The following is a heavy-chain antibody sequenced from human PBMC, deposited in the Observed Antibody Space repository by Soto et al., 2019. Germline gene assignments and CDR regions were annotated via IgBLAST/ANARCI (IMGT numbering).Heavy chain of an antibody. Sequence: HPGGSLRLSCAASGFTFDDYGMSWVRQAPGKGLEWVANIKKDGSAEGYVDSVKGRFSISRDNAKNSLYLQMNSLRSEDTAVYYCAKFWGPLTAALDDYWGQGLLVTVS. CDR1: GFTFDDYG. V-gene: IGHV3-7*01. J-gene: IGHJ4*02. CDR3: AKFWGPLTAALDDY. CDR2: IKKDGSAE. D-gene: IGHD6-25*01.